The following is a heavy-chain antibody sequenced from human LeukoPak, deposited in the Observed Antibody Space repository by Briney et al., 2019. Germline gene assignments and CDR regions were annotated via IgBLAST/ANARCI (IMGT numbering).Heavy chain of an antibody. Sequence: SVKVSCKASGFTFTSSAMQWVRQARGQRLEWIGWIVVGSGNTNYAQKFQERVTITRDMSTSTAYMELSRLRSDDTAVYYCARSFKEPHWFDPWGQGTLVTVSS. V-gene: IGHV1-58*02. CDR3: ARSFKEPHWFDP. CDR1: GFTFTSSA. D-gene: IGHD1-14*01. J-gene: IGHJ5*02. CDR2: IVVGSGNT.